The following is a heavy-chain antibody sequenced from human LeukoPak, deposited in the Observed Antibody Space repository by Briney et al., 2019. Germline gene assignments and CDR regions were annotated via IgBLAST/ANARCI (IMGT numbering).Heavy chain of an antibody. V-gene: IGHV3-23*01. Sequence: GGSLRLSCSASGFTFSTYWMSWVRQAPGKGLEWVSAISGSGGTTYYADSVKGRFTISRDNSKNTLYLQLNSLRAEDTAMYYCAKDFRGAGYFFDSWGQGTLVTVSS. D-gene: IGHD3-16*01. J-gene: IGHJ4*02. CDR3: AKDFRGAGYFFDS. CDR2: ISGSGGTT. CDR1: GFTFSTYW.